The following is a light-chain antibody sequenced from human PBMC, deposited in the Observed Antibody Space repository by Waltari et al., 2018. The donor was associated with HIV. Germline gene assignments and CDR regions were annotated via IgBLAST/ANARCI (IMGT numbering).Light chain of an antibody. CDR2: TAN. CDR1: SSNIGRNT. V-gene: IGLV1-44*01. Sequence: QSVLTQPPSVSGTPGQRVPISCSGASSNIGRNTVNWFQLLPGTGPKILSYTANQRPSGVPDRFAGSKSGTSASLAISGLQSEDAADYFCAAWDDSLNGLWVFGGGTKLTVL. J-gene: IGLJ3*02. CDR3: AAWDDSLNGLWV.